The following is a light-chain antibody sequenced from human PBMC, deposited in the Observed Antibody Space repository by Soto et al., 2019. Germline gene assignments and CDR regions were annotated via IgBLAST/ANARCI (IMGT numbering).Light chain of an antibody. Sequence: QSALTQPASVSGSPGQSITISCTGTSSDVGAYKFVSWYQHHPGKAPKLIIYDVTTRPSGVSNRFSGSKSGDTASLTISGLQSEDEADYYCSSFTSSSTYLFGTGTKVTVL. CDR1: SSDVGAYKF. CDR2: DVT. V-gene: IGLV2-14*03. CDR3: SSFTSSSTYL. J-gene: IGLJ1*01.